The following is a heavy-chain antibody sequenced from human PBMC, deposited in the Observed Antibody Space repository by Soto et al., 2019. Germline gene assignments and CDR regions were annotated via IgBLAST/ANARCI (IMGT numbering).Heavy chain of an antibody. CDR1: GFPINVTY. CDR2: LYADGST. V-gene: IGHV3-53*01. J-gene: IGHJ2*01. Sequence: GGSLRLSCAASGFPINVTYLSWVRQAPGKGLEWLSVLYADGSTYYIDSVKGRFRISRDNAKNTLYLQMDNLRADDTAMYFCARTAEGDTPRTHWYFDLWGRGTPVTSPQ. CDR3: ARTAEGDTPRTHWYFDL. D-gene: IGHD6-25*01.